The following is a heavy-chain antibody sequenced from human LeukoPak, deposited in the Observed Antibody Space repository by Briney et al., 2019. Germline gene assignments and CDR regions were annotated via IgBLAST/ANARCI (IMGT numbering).Heavy chain of an antibody. CDR2: MHYSGNT. Sequence: SQTLSLTCTVSGDSISSCDYSWSWIRQYPEKGLEWIGYMHYSGNTYYNPPLKSRVTISLDTSKNQIYLNLSSVTAADTAVYYCARVGVGELAGYYDYWGQGTLVTVSS. V-gene: IGHV4-31*03. D-gene: IGHD1-7*01. J-gene: IGHJ4*02. CDR3: ARVGVGELAGYYDY. CDR1: GDSISSCDYS.